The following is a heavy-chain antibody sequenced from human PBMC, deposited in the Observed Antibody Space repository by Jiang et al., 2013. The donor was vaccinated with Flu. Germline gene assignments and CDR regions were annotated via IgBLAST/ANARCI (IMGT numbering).Heavy chain of an antibody. Sequence: QLVESGGGLVKPGESLRLSCAASGFIFSTYNMNWVRRAPGKGLEWVSYISGSSGYTHYADSVKGRFTISRDNAKNSLYLQMNSLRAEDTAVYYCARETRSGWNPWGQGTLVTVSS. CDR1: GFIFSTYN. D-gene: IGHD3-3*01. J-gene: IGHJ5*02. CDR2: ISGSSGYT. V-gene: IGHV3-21*01. CDR3: ARETRSGWNP.